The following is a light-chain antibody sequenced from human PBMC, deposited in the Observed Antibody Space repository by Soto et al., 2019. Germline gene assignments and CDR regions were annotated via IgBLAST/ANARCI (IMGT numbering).Light chain of an antibody. CDR3: QQYDNPYT. J-gene: IGKJ2*01. Sequence: DIQLTQSPSSLSASLGDSVTITCQASQDISNYLNWYQQKPGKAPKLLIYDASNVETGVPSRFSGSGSRTDFTSTISSLQPEDIATYYCQQYDNPYTFGQGTKLEIK. CDR2: DAS. CDR1: QDISNY. V-gene: IGKV1-33*01.